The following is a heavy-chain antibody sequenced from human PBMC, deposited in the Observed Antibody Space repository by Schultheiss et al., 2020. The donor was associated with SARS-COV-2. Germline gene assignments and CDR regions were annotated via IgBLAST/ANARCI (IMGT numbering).Heavy chain of an antibody. D-gene: IGHD6-19*01. V-gene: IGHV3-30*07. Sequence: GGSLRLSCAASGFTFSSYAMHWVRQAPGKGLEWVAVISYDGSNKYYADSVKGRFTISRDNSKNTLYLQMNSLRAEDTAVYYCAKDNSGWYDYYYYGMDVWGQGTTVTVSS. CDR1: GFTFSSYA. CDR3: AKDNSGWYDYYYYGMDV. J-gene: IGHJ6*02. CDR2: ISYDGSNK.